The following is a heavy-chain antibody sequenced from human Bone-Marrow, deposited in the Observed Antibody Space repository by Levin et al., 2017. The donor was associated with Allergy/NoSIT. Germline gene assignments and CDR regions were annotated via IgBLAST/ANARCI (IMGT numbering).Heavy chain of an antibody. CDR2: VYHSGNT. D-gene: IGHD7-27*01. CDR3: ARDLGITQGYFDF. V-gene: IGHV4-59*01. CDR1: GDSISDYY. J-gene: IGHJ2*01. Sequence: PSETLSLTCTVSGDSISDYYWSWIRQPPGKGLEWIGFVYHSGNTNYNPALKSRATISIDTSKRQFSLKLRSVSAADTAVYYCARDLGITQGYFDFWGRGALVTVSS.